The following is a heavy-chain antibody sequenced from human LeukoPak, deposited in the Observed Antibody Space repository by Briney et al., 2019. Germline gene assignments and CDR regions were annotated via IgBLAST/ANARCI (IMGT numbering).Heavy chain of an antibody. CDR3: ARGAYYYED. CDR1: GFTFSSSA. J-gene: IGHJ4*02. Sequence: GGSLRLSCAASGFTFSSSAMSWVRQAPGKGLEWVSAISNNGGYTYYADSVKSRFTISRDNAKNSLYLQMNSLRAEDTAVYYCARGAYYYEDWGQGTLVTVSS. D-gene: IGHD3-22*01. CDR2: ISNNGGYT. V-gene: IGHV3-23*01.